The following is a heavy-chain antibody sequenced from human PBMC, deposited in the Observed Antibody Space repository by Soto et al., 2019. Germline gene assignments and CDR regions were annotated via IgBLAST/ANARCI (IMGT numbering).Heavy chain of an antibody. D-gene: IGHD4-17*01. CDR2: IIPILGIA. Sequence: QVQLVQSGAEVKKPGSSVKVSCKASGGTFSSYTISWVRQAPGQGLEWMGRIIPILGIANYAQKFQGRVTITADKSTSTAYMELSSLRSEDTALYYCARDYGDYVLGRDAFDIWGQGTMVTVSS. CDR3: ARDYGDYVLGRDAFDI. V-gene: IGHV1-69*08. J-gene: IGHJ3*02. CDR1: GGTFSSYT.